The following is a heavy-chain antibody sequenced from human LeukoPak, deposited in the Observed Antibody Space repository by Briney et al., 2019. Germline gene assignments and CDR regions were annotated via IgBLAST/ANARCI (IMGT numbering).Heavy chain of an antibody. V-gene: IGHV4-39*01. D-gene: IGHD6-13*01. CDR3: ARHDGIAAPHDY. CDR1: VGSISISSYF. CDR2: IYYSGSN. J-gene: IGHJ4*02. Sequence: SETLSLTCTVSVGSISISSYFGAWIRQPPGKGLEWIGSIYYSGSNSYNPSLKSRVTISVDTSKNQFSLKLSSVTAADTAVYYCARHDGIAAPHDYWGQGTLVTVSS.